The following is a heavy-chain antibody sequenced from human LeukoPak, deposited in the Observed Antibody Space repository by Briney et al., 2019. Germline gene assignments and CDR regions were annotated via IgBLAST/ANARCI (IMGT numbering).Heavy chain of an antibody. V-gene: IGHV3-64*01. J-gene: IGHJ4*02. D-gene: IGHD3-10*01. Sequence: GGSLRLSCAASGFTFSSYAMHWVRQAPGKGLEYVSAISSNGGSTYYANSVKGRFTISRDNSKNTLNLQMNSLRGEDTAVYYCAKDNNYGLRPYYFDYWGQGTLVTVSS. CDR3: AKDNNYGLRPYYFDY. CDR2: ISSNGGST. CDR1: GFTFSSYA.